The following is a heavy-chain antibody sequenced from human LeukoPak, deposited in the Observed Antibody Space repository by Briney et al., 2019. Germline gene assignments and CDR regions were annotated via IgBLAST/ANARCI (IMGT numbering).Heavy chain of an antibody. CDR3: ARDGTSCYFSSCYYYYYMDV. D-gene: IGHD2-2*01. CDR1: GFTFSSYG. V-gene: IGHV3-48*02. J-gene: IGHJ6*03. Sequence: PGGSLRLSCAASGFTFSSYGMNWVRQAPGKGLEWVSYISSSSSTIYYADSVKGRFTISRDNAKNSLYLQMNSLRDEDTAVYYCARDGTSCYFSSCYYYYYMDVWGKGTTVTVSS. CDR2: ISSSSSTI.